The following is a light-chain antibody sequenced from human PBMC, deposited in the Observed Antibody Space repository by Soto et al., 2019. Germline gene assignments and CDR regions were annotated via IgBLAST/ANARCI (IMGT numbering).Light chain of an antibody. CDR3: AAWDDSLNGCV. Sequence: QSVLTQPPSASGTPGQRVTISCSGSNSNIGTNTVNWYQQLPGTAPKLLIFSNNQRPSGVPDRFSASKSGTSASLAISGLQSEDEADYDCAAWDDSLNGCVFGTGTKLTVL. V-gene: IGLV1-44*01. J-gene: IGLJ1*01. CDR1: NSNIGTNT. CDR2: SNN.